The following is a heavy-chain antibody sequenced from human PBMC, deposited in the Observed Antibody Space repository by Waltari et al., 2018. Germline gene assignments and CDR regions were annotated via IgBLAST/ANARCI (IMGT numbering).Heavy chain of an antibody. CDR2: IYTSGST. D-gene: IGHD3-3*01. J-gene: IGHJ4*02. V-gene: IGHV4-61*02. Sequence: QVQLQESGPGLVKPSQTLSLTCTVSGGSISSGSYYWSWIRQPAGKGLEWIGRIYTSGSTNYNPSLKSRVTISVDTSKNQFSLKLSSVTAADTAVYYCARGGDYDFWSGYYFDYWGQGTLVIVSS. CDR1: GGSISSGSYY. CDR3: ARGGDYDFWSGYYFDY.